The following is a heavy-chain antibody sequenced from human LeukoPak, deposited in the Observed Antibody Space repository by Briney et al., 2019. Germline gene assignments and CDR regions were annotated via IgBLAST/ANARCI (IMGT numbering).Heavy chain of an antibody. Sequence: GGSLRLSCAASGFTFGDYGMTWVRQVPGKGPEWVSGIDWNGGRTGYADSVKGRFTISRDNAKNSLYLQMNSLRAEDTALYHCATGLSGLSDTFDIWGQGTMVSVSS. D-gene: IGHD3-3*01. J-gene: IGHJ3*02. V-gene: IGHV3-20*01. CDR2: IDWNGGRT. CDR1: GFTFGDYG. CDR3: ATGLSGLSDTFDI.